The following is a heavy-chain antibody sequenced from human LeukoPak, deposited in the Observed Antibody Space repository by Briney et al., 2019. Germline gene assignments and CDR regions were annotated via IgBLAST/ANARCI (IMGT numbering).Heavy chain of an antibody. CDR1: GCTFTSYA. Sequence: ASVKVSCKASGCTFTSYAMNWVRQAPGQGLEWMGWINTNTGNPTYAQGFTGRFVFSLDTSVSTAYLQISSLKDSDTAMYYCARHPIAGGAAYNWFHPWGQGTLVTVS. CDR3: ARHPIAGGAAYNWFHP. D-gene: IGHD6-13*01. J-gene: IGHJ5*02. CDR2: INTNTGNP. V-gene: IGHV7-4-1*02.